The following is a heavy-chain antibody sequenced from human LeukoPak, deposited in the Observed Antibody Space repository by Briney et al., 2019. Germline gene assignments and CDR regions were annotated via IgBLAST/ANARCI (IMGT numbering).Heavy chain of an antibody. CDR1: GGSFSGYY. V-gene: IGHV4-34*01. D-gene: IGHD3-3*01. CDR3: ARGVSYDFPWWYWYLDL. Sequence: SETLSLTCAVYGGSFSGYYWSWIRQPPGKGLEWIGEINHSGSTNYNPSLKSRVTISVDTSKNQFSLKLSSVTAADTAVYYCARGVSYDFPWWYWYLDLWGRGTLVTVSS. CDR2: INHSGST. J-gene: IGHJ2*01.